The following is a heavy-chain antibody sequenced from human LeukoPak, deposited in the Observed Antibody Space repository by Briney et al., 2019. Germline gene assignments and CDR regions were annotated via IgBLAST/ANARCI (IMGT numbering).Heavy chain of an antibody. V-gene: IGHV1-2*02. Sequence: ASVKVPCKASGYTFTGYYMHWVRQAPGQGLEWMGWINPNSGGTNYARKFQGRVTMTRDTSISTAYMELSRLRSDDTAVYYCARGDTAALIDYWGQGTLVTVSS. CDR1: GYTFTGYY. CDR2: INPNSGGT. J-gene: IGHJ4*02. D-gene: IGHD2-2*01. CDR3: ARGDTAALIDY.